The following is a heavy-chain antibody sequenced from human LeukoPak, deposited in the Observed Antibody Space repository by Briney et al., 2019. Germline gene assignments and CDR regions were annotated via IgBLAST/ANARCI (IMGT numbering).Heavy chain of an antibody. CDR1: GFTFSSYA. CDR2: ISGSGGST. D-gene: IGHD3-3*01. CDR3: AKVRDFWSGYPCDY. V-gene: IGHV3-23*01. J-gene: IGHJ4*02. Sequence: GGSLRLSCAASGFTFSSYAMSWVRQAPGKGLEWVSAISGSGGSTYYADSVKGRFTISRDNSKNTLYLQMNSLRAEDTAVYYCAKVRDFWSGYPCDYWGQGTLVTVSS.